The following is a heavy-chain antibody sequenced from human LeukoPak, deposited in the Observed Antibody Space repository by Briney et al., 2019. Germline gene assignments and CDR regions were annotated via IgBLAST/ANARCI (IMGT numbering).Heavy chain of an antibody. D-gene: IGHD4-17*01. V-gene: IGHV4-30-2*01. CDR3: ARDFADYEGIWFDP. CDR2: IYHSGST. CDR1: GGSISSGGYS. J-gene: IGHJ5*02. Sequence: PSETLSLTCAVSGGSISSGGYSWSWIWQPPGKGLECIGYIYHSGSTYYNPSLKSRVTISVDRSKNQFSLKLSSVTAADTAVYYCARDFADYEGIWFDPWGQGTLVTVSS.